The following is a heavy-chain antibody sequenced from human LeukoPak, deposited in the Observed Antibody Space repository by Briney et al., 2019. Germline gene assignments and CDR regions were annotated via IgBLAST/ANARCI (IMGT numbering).Heavy chain of an antibody. J-gene: IGHJ6*02. Sequence: ASVKVSCKASGYTFTHYTISWVRQAPGQGLEWMGIINPSGSSTSYAQKFRGRVTITRDTSASTAYMELSSLRSEDTAVYYCARNPAAASFYYYYAMDVWGQGTTVTVSS. CDR1: GYTFTHYT. CDR3: ARNPAAASFYYYYAMDV. D-gene: IGHD6-13*01. CDR2: INPSGSST. V-gene: IGHV1-46*01.